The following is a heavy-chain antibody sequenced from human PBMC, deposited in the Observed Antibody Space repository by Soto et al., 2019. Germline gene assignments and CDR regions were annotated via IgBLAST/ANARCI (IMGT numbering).Heavy chain of an antibody. Sequence: EVQLLESGGGLVQPGGSLRLSCAASGFTFSSYAMSWVRQAPGKGLEWVSGISGSGGSRNYADSVKGRFTISRDNSKNPLYLQMNSLRAEDTAVYYCAKRDLVLDYWGQGTLVTVSS. CDR2: ISGSGGSR. CDR1: GFTFSSYA. CDR3: AKRDLVLDY. V-gene: IGHV3-23*01. J-gene: IGHJ4*02. D-gene: IGHD6-13*01.